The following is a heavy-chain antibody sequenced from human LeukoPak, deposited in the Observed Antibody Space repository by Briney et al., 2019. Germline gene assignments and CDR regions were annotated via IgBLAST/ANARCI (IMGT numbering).Heavy chain of an antibody. CDR1: DFTFSAYG. J-gene: IGHJ6*03. Sequence: PGGSLRLSCAASDFTFSAYGMSWVRQAPGKGLEWVANIDEDGSERHYVGSVKGRFTISRDNAKNSLYLQMNSLRVEDTAVYYCARVPETRYRLTYYYYYMDVWGKGTTVTASS. CDR3: ARVPETRYRLTYYYYYMDV. CDR2: IDEDGSER. V-gene: IGHV3-7*01. D-gene: IGHD5-18*01.